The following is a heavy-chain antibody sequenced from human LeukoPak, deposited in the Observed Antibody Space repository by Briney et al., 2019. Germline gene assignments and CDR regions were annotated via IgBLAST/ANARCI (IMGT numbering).Heavy chain of an antibody. Sequence: SETLSLTCTVSGGSISSYYWSWLRQPPGKGLEWMGYIFYSGSTNYNPALKSRVTISVHTSKNQFPLKVISVTAAHTAVYFCARVGSSYSIGYWGQGTLVTVSS. V-gene: IGHV4-59*01. CDR2: IFYSGST. CDR1: GGSISSYY. CDR3: ARVGSSYSIGY. J-gene: IGHJ4*02. D-gene: IGHD2-15*01.